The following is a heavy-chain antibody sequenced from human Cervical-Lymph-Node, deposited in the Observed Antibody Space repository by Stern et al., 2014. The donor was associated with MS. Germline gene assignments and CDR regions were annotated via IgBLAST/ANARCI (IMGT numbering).Heavy chain of an antibody. CDR2: FLTLFSTT. Sequence: QVPLVQSGAEVKKPGSSVKVSCKASGGTFNSYVISWVRQAPGQGLEWVAGFLTLFSTTHYAQKLQGRVTITADESRSTTYMELTSLRSDDTAVYYCARGGIGSSRLYYHFYGMDVWGQGTTVTVSS. J-gene: IGHJ6*02. V-gene: IGHV1-69*01. CDR1: GGTFNSYV. CDR3: ARGGIGSSRLYYHFYGMDV. D-gene: IGHD6-6*01.